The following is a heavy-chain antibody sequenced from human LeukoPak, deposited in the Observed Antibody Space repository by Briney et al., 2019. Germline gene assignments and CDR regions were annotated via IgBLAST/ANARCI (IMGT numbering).Heavy chain of an antibody. CDR2: IYHSGST. CDR3: ARAPTYYYDSSGTGHGAFDI. D-gene: IGHD3-22*01. V-gene: IGHV4-38-2*02. Sequence: SETLSLTCTVSGYSISSGYYWGWIRQPPGKGLEWIGNIYHSGSTYYNPSLKSRVTISVDTSKNQFSLKLSSVTAADTAVYYCARAPTYYYDSSGTGHGAFDIWGQGTMVTVSS. CDR1: GYSISSGYY. J-gene: IGHJ3*02.